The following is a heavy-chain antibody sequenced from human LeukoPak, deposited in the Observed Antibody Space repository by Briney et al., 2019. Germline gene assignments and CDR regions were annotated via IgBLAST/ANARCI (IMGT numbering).Heavy chain of an antibody. CDR2: ISGSGGST. CDR1: GFTFSSYA. CDR3: AKDPRSGWYAEYFQH. D-gene: IGHD6-19*01. J-gene: IGHJ1*01. Sequence: GGSLRLSCAASGFTFSSYAMSWVRQAPGKWLEWVSAISGSGGSTYYADSVKGRFTISRDNSKNTLYLQMNSLRAEDTAVYYCAKDPRSGWYAEYFQHWGQGTLVTVSS. V-gene: IGHV3-23*01.